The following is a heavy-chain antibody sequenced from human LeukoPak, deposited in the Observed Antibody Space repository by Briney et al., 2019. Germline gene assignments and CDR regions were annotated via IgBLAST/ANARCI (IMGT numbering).Heavy chain of an antibody. Sequence: SETLSLTCAVYGGSFSGYYWSWIRQPQRQGLELIGVIKYSGSTNYNPSLKSRVTISVDTSKNQFSLKLSSVTAADTAVYYCARGPYSGSPRGYYMDVWGKGTTVTVSS. CDR3: ARGPYSGSPRGYYMDV. D-gene: IGHD1-26*01. CDR1: GGSFSGYY. V-gene: IGHV4-34*01. CDR2: IKYSGST. J-gene: IGHJ6*03.